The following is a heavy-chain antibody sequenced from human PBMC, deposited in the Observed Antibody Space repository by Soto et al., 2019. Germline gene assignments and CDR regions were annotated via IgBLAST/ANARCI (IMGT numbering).Heavy chain of an antibody. V-gene: IGHV1-69*13. Sequence: ASVKVSCKASGGTFSSYAISWVRRAPGQGLEWMGGIIPIFGTANYAQKFQGRVTITADESTSTAYMELSSLRSEDTAVYYCARGSYYDILTGPAADYYYYGMDVWGQGTTVTVSS. CDR2: IIPIFGTA. D-gene: IGHD3-9*01. CDR1: GGTFSSYA. J-gene: IGHJ6*02. CDR3: ARGSYYDILTGPAADYYYYGMDV.